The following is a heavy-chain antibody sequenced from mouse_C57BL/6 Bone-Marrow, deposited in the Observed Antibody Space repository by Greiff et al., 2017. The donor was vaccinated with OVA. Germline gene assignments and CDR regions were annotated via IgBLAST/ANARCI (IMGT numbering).Heavy chain of an antibody. Sequence: EVKVEESGGGLVQPGGSMKLSCAASGFTFSDAWMDWVRQSPEKGLEWVAEIRNKANNHATYYAESVKGRFTISRDDSKSSVYLQMNSLRAEDTGIYYCTRLAVSKYYFDYWGQGTTLTVSS. CDR2: IRNKANNHAT. CDR1: GFTFSDAW. V-gene: IGHV6-6*01. CDR3: TRLAVSKYYFDY. J-gene: IGHJ2*01.